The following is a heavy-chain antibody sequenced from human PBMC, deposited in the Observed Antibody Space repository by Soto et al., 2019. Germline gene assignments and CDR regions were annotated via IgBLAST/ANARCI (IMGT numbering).Heavy chain of an antibody. Sequence: GGSLRLSCTASGFTFGDYAMSWFRQLPGKGLEWVGFIRSKIYGGTPKYAASMKGTFTISRDDSRSIAYLQVTSLKTEDTGVYYCARLRYGVDWYFDLWGRGTLVTVSS. CDR3: ARLRYGVDWYFDL. CDR2: IRSKIYGGTP. CDR1: GFTFGDYA. D-gene: IGHD4-17*01. V-gene: IGHV3-49*03. J-gene: IGHJ2*01.